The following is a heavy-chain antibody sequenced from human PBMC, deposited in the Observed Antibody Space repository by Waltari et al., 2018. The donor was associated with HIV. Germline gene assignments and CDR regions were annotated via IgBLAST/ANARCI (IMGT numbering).Heavy chain of an antibody. D-gene: IGHD3-3*01. Sequence: QVQLVQSGAEVKRPGASVKVSCKASGYTFTDHYVFWVRQVPGPGIEWMGWMNPNGGATKYAQKFQGRISMTMDTSITTAYMELSGLRSDDTAIFYCVRDRGLNWNGDIWGQGTLVTVSS. CDR2: MNPNGGAT. CDR1: GYTFTDHY. J-gene: IGHJ4*02. CDR3: VRDRGLNWNGDI. V-gene: IGHV1-2*02.